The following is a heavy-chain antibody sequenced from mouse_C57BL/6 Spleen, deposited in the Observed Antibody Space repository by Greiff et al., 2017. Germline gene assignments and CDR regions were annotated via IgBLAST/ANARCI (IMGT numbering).Heavy chain of an antibody. CDR2: IRSKSNNYAT. Sequence: VQLQQSGGGLVQPKGSLKLSCAASGFSFNTYAMNWVRQAPGKGLEWVARIRSKSNNYATYYADSVKDRFTISRDDSESMLYLQMNNLKTEDTAMYYCVRQGNYYGSTTGYFDVWGTGTTVTVSS. D-gene: IGHD1-1*01. V-gene: IGHV10-1*01. CDR3: VRQGNYYGSTTGYFDV. J-gene: IGHJ1*03. CDR1: GFSFNTYA.